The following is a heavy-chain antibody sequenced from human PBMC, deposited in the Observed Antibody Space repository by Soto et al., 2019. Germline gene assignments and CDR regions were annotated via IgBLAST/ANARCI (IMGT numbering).Heavy chain of an antibody. Sequence: SETLSLTCTVSGGSISSSSYYWGWIRQPPGKGLEWIGSIYYSGSTYYNPSLKSRVTISVDTSKNQFSLKLSSVTAADTAVYYCARQPFYGDYVYYYMDVWGKGTTVTVSS. J-gene: IGHJ6*03. V-gene: IGHV4-39*01. D-gene: IGHD4-17*01. CDR2: IYYSGST. CDR3: ARQPFYGDYVYYYMDV. CDR1: GGSISSSSYY.